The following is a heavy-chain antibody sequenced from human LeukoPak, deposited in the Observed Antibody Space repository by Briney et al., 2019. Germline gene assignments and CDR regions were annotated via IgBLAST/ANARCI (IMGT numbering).Heavy chain of an antibody. V-gene: IGHV3-23*01. J-gene: IGHJ4*02. CDR1: GFTFSSYA. CDR2: ISGSGGST. Sequence: PGGSLRLSCAASGFTFSSYAMSWVRQAPGKGLEWVSAISGSGGSTYYADSVKGRFTISRDNSKNTLYLQMKSLRAEDTAVYYCARLWPAASSSRFDYWGQGTLVTVSS. D-gene: IGHD3/OR15-3a*01. CDR3: ARLWPAASSSRFDY.